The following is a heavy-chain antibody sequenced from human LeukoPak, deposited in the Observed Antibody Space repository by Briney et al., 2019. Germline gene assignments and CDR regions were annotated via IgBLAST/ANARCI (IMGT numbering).Heavy chain of an antibody. Sequence: GRSLRLSCAASGFTFSSYGRHWVRQAPGKGLEWGAGIWYDGSNKYYADSVKGRFTISRDNSKNTLYLQMNSLRAEDTAVYYCARIGSSGWLSWSAFDIWGQGTMVTVSS. D-gene: IGHD6-19*01. CDR2: IWYDGSNK. V-gene: IGHV3-33*01. J-gene: IGHJ3*02. CDR1: GFTFSSYG. CDR3: ARIGSSGWLSWSAFDI.